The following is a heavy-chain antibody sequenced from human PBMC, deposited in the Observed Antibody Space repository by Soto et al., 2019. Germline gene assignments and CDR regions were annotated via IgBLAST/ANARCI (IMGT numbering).Heavy chain of an antibody. CDR1: GGTFSSYT. Sequence: ASVKVSCKASGGTFSSYTISWVRQAPGQGLEWMGRIIPILGIANYAQKFQGRVTITADKSTSTAYMELSSLRSEDTAVYYCARDSGHSADAFDIWGQGTMVTVSS. CDR3: ARDSGHSADAFDI. V-gene: IGHV1-69*04. CDR2: IIPILGIA. J-gene: IGHJ3*02. D-gene: IGHD2-15*01.